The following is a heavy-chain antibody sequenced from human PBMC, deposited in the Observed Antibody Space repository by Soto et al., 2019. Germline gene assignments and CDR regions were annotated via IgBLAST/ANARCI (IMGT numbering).Heavy chain of an antibody. CDR1: GFTFSNFA. V-gene: IGHV3-23*01. J-gene: IGHJ4*02. CDR2: ISAGGVAT. CDR3: AKRVTSGDEGF. Sequence: EEQLLESGGDLVQPGGSLRLSCAASGFTFSNFAMMWVRQAPGKGLECVSAISAGGVATYYADSVKGRFAVSRDNSKDTLDLQMNSLRGEDTAIYFCAKRVTSGDEGFWGRGTLVTVSS. D-gene: IGHD2-21*02.